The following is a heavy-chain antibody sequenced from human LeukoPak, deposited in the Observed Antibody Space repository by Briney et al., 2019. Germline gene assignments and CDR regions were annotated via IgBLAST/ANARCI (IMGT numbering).Heavy chain of an antibody. CDR3: ARGGARSSSYYYYGMDV. Sequence: GGSLRLSCAASGFDFSTYSMHWVRRAPGRGLEWLSYVDSSSSTIYYADSVKGRFTISRDNAKNSLYLQMNSLRAEDTAVFYCARGGARSSSYYYYGMDVWGLGTTVTVSS. J-gene: IGHJ6*02. V-gene: IGHV3-48*01. CDR1: GFDFSTYS. CDR2: VDSSSSTI. D-gene: IGHD6-13*01.